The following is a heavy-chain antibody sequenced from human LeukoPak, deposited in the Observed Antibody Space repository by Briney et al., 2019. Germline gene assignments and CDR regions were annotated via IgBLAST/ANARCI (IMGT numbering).Heavy chain of an antibody. Sequence: SGGSLRLSCAASGFIFSSYVMHWVRQAPGQGLESISAITTDGSSTYYGNPVKGRFTISRDNSKNTLYLQMGSLRAEDMAVYYCARGGYCSSGTCRGADFHWYFDLWGRGTLVTVSS. V-gene: IGHV3-64*01. CDR2: ITTDGSST. J-gene: IGHJ2*01. CDR3: ARGGYCSSGTCRGADFHWYFDL. CDR1: GFIFSSYV. D-gene: IGHD2-15*01.